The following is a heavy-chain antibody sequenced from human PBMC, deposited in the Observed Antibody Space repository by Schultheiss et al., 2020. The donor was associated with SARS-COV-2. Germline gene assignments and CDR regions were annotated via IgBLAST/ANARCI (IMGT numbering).Heavy chain of an antibody. Sequence: SETLSLTCSVSGGSVSSSSYFWGWIRQPPGGGLEWIGYIYYSGSTNYNPSLKSRVTISVDTSKNQFSLKLSSVTAADTAVYYCARTARDSSGSWPSAFDIWGQGTMVTVSS. CDR3: ARTARDSSGSWPSAFDI. J-gene: IGHJ3*02. V-gene: IGHV4-61*01. D-gene: IGHD3-22*01. CDR1: GGSVSSSSYF. CDR2: IYYSGST.